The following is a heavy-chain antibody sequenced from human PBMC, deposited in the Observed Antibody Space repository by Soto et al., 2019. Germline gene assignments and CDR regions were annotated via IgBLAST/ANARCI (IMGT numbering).Heavy chain of an antibody. Sequence: PGGSLRLSCSASGFTFSSYAMHWVRQAPGKGLEYVSAISSNGGSTYYADSVKGRFTISRDNSKNTLYLQMSSLRAEDTAVYYCVKSTDYGDYSFDYYFDYWGQGTLVTVSS. J-gene: IGHJ4*02. V-gene: IGHV3-64D*08. CDR2: ISSNGGST. CDR1: GFTFSSYA. D-gene: IGHD4-17*01. CDR3: VKSTDYGDYSFDYYFDY.